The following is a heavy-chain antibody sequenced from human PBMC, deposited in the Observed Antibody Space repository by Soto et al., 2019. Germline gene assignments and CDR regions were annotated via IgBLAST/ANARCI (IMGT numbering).Heavy chain of an antibody. CDR2: TYYRSKWYN. D-gene: IGHD6-19*01. J-gene: IGHJ6*02. CDR3: ARLRGIAVAGNYYYYRMDV. Sequence: PSQTLSLTCAISGDSVSSNSAAWNWIRQSPSRGLEWLGRTYYRSKWYNDYAVSVKSRITINPDTSKNQFSLQPNSVTPEDTAVYYCARLRGIAVAGNYYYYRMDVWGQGTKVTVSS. V-gene: IGHV6-1*01. CDR1: GDSVSSNSAA.